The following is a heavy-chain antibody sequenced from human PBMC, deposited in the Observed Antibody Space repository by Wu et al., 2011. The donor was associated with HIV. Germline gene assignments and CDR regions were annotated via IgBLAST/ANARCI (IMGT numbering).Heavy chain of an antibody. V-gene: IGHV1-69-2*01. CDR1: GYTFTDYN. J-gene: IGHJ4*02. CDR2: VDPEDGET. Sequence: EVQLVQSGAEVKKPGATVTISCKVSGYTFTDYNTHWVQQAPGKGLEWMGLVDPEDGETIYAEKFQGRVTITADTSTDTTYMELSSLRSEDTAVYYCATSRGYSFGYGDYWGQGTLVTVS. CDR3: ATSRGYSFGYGDY. D-gene: IGHD5-18*01.